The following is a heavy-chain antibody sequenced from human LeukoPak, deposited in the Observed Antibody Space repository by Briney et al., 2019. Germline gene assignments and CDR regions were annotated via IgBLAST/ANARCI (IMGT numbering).Heavy chain of an antibody. J-gene: IGHJ5*02. CDR1: GGSFSGYY. D-gene: IGHD2-2*01. CDR3: ARARLGYCSSTSCYHGNWFDP. Sequence: PSETLSLTCAVYGGSFSGYYRSAIRQPPGKGLEWVGEINHSGNTNYNPSLKSRGTISVDTSKNQFSLKLSSVTAADTAVYYCARARLGYCSSTSCYHGNWFDPWGQGTLVTVSS. CDR2: INHSGNT. V-gene: IGHV4-34*01.